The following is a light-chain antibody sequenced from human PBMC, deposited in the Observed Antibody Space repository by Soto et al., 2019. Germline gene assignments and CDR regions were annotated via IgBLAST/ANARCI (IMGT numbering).Light chain of an antibody. CDR3: QRYGSSPFT. Sequence: EIVLTQSPGTLSLSPGERATLSCRASQSVSSNYLTWYQQKPGQAPRLLIYGASSRATGIPDRFSGSGSGTDFTLTISRLAPEDFAVYYCQRYGSSPFTFGPGTKVDI. CDR1: QSVSSNY. J-gene: IGKJ3*01. CDR2: GAS. V-gene: IGKV3-20*01.